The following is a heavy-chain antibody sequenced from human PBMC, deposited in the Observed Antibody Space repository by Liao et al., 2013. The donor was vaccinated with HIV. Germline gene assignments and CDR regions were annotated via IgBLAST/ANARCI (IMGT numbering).Heavy chain of an antibody. CDR1: GGSISSYY. Sequence: QVQLQESGSGLVKPSETLSLTCTVSGGSISSYYWSWVRQPPGKGLEWIGYIYYSGSTNYNPSLKSRVTISVDMSKNQFSLKLSSVTAADTAVYYCARDRGTSSWFGGGVDYWGQGTLVTVSS. CDR3: ARDRGTSSWFGGGVDY. V-gene: IGHV4-59*01. CDR2: IYYSGST. D-gene: IGHD6-13*01. J-gene: IGHJ4*02.